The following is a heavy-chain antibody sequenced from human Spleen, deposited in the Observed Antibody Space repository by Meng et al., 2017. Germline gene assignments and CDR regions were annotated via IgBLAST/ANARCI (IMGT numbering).Heavy chain of an antibody. CDR1: GFRFDDYA. D-gene: IGHD2-21*02. CDR3: AKAGPSGGDLTGNSNWFDP. CDR2: ISWNSGDI. V-gene: IGHV3-9*01. J-gene: IGHJ5*02. Sequence: GGSLRLSCVGSGFRFDDYAMHWVRQAPGKGLEWVSVISWNSGDIAYADSVKGRFTISRDNAKKSLSLQMSSLRGEDTAFYYCAKAGPSGGDLTGNSNWFDPWGRGTLVTVSS.